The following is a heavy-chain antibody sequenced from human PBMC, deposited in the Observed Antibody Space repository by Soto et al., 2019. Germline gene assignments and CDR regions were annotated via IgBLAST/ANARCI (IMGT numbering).Heavy chain of an antibody. CDR1: GFTVSSNY. CDR2: IYSGGST. Sequence: GGSLRLSCAASGFTVSSNYMSWVRQAPGKGLEWVSVIYSGGSTYYADSVKGRFTISRDNSKNTLYLQMNSLRAEDTAVYYCARVNSANYFGGMDVWGQGTTVTVSS. J-gene: IGHJ6*02. CDR3: ARVNSANYFGGMDV. V-gene: IGHV3-53*01. D-gene: IGHD1-26*01.